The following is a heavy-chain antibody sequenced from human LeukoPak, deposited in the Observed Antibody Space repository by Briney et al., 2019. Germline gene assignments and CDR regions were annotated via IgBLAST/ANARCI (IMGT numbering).Heavy chain of an antibody. CDR3: ARVIGGIAAAVDAFDI. CDR2: INPNSGGT. Sequence: GASVKVSCKASGYTFTGYYMHWVRQAPGQGLEWMGWINPNSGGTNYAQKFQGRVTMTRDTSISTAYMELSRLRSDDTAVYYCARVIGGIAAAVDAFDIWGQGTMVTVSS. D-gene: IGHD6-13*01. V-gene: IGHV1-2*02. CDR1: GYTFTGYY. J-gene: IGHJ3*02.